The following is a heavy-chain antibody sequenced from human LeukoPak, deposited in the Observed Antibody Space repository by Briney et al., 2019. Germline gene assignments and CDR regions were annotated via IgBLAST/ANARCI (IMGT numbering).Heavy chain of an antibody. CDR3: ARNGARSLDY. V-gene: IGHV3-33*01. D-gene: IGHD2-8*01. CDR2: IWFDGSDS. Sequence: GGSLRLSCAASGFTFSSYGMHWVRQAPGKGLERVAGIWFDGSDSYYADSVKGRFTISRDNSKNTVSLQMNSPRDEDTAVYYCARNGARSLDYWGQGTLVTVSS. J-gene: IGHJ4*02. CDR1: GFTFSSYG.